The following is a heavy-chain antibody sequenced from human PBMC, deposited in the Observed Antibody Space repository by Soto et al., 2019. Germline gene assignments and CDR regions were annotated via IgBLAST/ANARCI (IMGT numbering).Heavy chain of an antibody. J-gene: IGHJ4*02. CDR1: GGTFSSYA. V-gene: IGHV1-69*13. CDR3: ARDTAGIAVAGTLDY. CDR2: LIPIFGTA. Sequence: GASVKVSCKASGGTFSSYAITWVRQAPGQGLEWMGGLIPIFGTANYAQKFQGRVTITADESTSTAYMALSSLRSEDTAVYYCARDTAGIAVAGTLDYWGQGTLVTVSS. D-gene: IGHD6-19*01.